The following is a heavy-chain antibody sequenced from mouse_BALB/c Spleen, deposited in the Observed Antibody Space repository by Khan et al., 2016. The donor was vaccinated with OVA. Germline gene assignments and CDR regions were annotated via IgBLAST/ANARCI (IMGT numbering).Heavy chain of an antibody. CDR2: INTETGEP. V-gene: IGHV9-2-1*01. CDR1: DYTFTDYS. D-gene: IGHD4-1*02. J-gene: IGHJ2*01. CDR3: ATTGTNY. Sequence: QIQLVQCGPELKKPGETVKISCKASDYTFTDYSMHWVKQAPGKGLKWMGWINTETGEPTYADDFKGRFAFSLETSASPAYLQINNLKNEDTATYFCATTGTNYWGQGTTLTVSS.